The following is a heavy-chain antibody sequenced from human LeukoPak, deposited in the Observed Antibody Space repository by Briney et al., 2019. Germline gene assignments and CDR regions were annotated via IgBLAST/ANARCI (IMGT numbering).Heavy chain of an antibody. D-gene: IGHD6-19*01. CDR1: GFTFNIYD. Sequence: GGSLRLSCAASGFTFNIYDMHWVRQAPGKGLEWVAVISYGGSDKYYADSVRGRFTISRGSSKNTLYLEVSSLRAEDTAVYYCAKGKNAYSSGWLALFDFWGQGTLVTVSS. J-gene: IGHJ4*02. CDR3: AKGKNAYSSGWLALFDF. CDR2: ISYGGSDK. V-gene: IGHV3-30*18.